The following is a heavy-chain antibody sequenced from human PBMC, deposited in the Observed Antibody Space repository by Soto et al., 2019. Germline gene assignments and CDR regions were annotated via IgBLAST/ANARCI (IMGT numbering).Heavy chain of an antibody. CDR3: AKRFPYGSTWLWDS. D-gene: IGHD6-13*01. V-gene: IGHV3-23*01. Sequence: EVQLLESGGGLVQPGGSLRLSCAASGITFSSYAMSWVRQAPGKGLEWVSGISGSGGSTYYGDSVKGRFIISRDNSKNTLYLQMSSLRAEDTAVYYCAKRFPYGSTWLWDSWGQGILVTVSS. J-gene: IGHJ4*02. CDR2: ISGSGGST. CDR1: GITFSSYA.